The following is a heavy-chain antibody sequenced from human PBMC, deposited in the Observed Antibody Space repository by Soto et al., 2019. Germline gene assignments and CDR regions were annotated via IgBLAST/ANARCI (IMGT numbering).Heavy chain of an antibody. V-gene: IGHV3-23*01. D-gene: IGHD3-3*01. CDR1: GFRFSNYG. CDR3: AKDLEWLISHFEN. Sequence: GGSLRLSCVASGFRFSNYGMSWVRQAPGKGLEWVSGISGNGGHAYYADSVKGRFTISRDNSNNTAYLQMNSLRAEDTAIYYCAKDLEWLISHFENWGQGTLVTVSS. CDR2: ISGNGGHA. J-gene: IGHJ4*02.